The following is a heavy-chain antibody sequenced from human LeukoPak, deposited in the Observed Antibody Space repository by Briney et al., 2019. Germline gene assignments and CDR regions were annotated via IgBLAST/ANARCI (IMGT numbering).Heavy chain of an antibody. D-gene: IGHD4-23*01. J-gene: IGHJ3*02. CDR1: GGSISSGSYY. V-gene: IGHV4-61*02. CDR3: ARDRSTVVTPGALDI. Sequence: SETLSLTCTVSGGSISSGSYYWSWIRQPAGKGLEWIGRIYTSGSTNYNPSLKSRVTISVDTSKNQFSLKLSSVTAADTAVYYCARDRSTVVTPGALDIWGQGTMVTVSS. CDR2: IYTSGST.